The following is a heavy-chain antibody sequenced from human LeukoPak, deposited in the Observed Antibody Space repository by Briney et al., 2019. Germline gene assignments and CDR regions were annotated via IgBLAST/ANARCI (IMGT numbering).Heavy chain of an antibody. D-gene: IGHD2-2*01. CDR2: ISGGNGKT. V-gene: IGHV3-23*01. J-gene: IGHJ4*02. Sequence: GGSLRLSCAASLFTFSSNSLSWVRQAPGKGLEWVSAISGGNGKTYYADSVKGRFTISRDNSRNMLYLQMNSLRAEDTAVYYCAKDLNPAADWGQGTLVTVSS. CDR3: AKDLNPAAD. CDR1: LFTFSSNS.